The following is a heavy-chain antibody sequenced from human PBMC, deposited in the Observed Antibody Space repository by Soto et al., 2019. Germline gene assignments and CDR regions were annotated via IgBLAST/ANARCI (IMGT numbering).Heavy chain of an antibody. J-gene: IGHJ4*02. CDR2: SSGSGGST. D-gene: IGHD1-26*01. CDR3: AKALHRVRVGATGLFDY. Sequence: WGSLRLSCAASGFTFSSYAMSWVRQAPGQGLEWVSASSGSGGSTYYADSVKGRFTISRDNSKNTLYLQMNSLRAEDTAVSYCAKALHRVRVGATGLFDYWGQGTLVTVSS. V-gene: IGHV3-23*01. CDR1: GFTFSSYA.